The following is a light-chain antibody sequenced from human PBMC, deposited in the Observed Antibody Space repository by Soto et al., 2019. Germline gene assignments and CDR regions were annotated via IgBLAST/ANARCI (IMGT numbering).Light chain of an antibody. CDR1: TGDVTSGHY. Sequence: QAVVTQEPSLTVSPGGTVTLTCGSSTGDVTSGHYPYWFQQKPGQAPRTLIYDTTNRHSWTPARFSGSRLGGKAVLTPSGAQPEDEAEYFCLLSYRGAVVFGGWTKLTVL. CDR2: DTT. V-gene: IGLV7-46*01. CDR3: LLSYRGAVV. J-gene: IGLJ2*01.